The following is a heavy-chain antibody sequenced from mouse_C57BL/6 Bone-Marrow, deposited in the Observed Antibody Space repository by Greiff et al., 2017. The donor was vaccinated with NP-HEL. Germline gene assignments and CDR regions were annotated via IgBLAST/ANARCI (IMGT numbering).Heavy chain of an antibody. Sequence: ESGPGLVKPSQSLSLTCSVTGYSITSGYYWNWIRQFPGNKLEWMGYISYDGSNNYNPSLKNRISITRDTSKNQFFLKLNSVTTEDTATYYCARDLYGSSPDWCFDVWGTGTTVTVSS. CDR2: ISYDGSN. V-gene: IGHV3-6*01. D-gene: IGHD1-1*01. J-gene: IGHJ1*03. CDR1: GYSITSGYY. CDR3: ARDLYGSSPDWCFDV.